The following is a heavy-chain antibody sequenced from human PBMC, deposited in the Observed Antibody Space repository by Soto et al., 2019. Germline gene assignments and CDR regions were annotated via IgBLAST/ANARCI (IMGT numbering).Heavy chain of an antibody. J-gene: IGHJ1*01. V-gene: IGHV4-34*01. D-gene: IGHD2-21*01. Sequence: PSETLSLTCAVYGGSFSGYYWSWIRQPPGKGLEWIGEINHSGSTNYNPSLKSRVTISVDTSKNQFSLKLSSVTAADTAVYYCAREYAHSRAFQHWGQGTLVTVSS. CDR3: AREYAHSRAFQH. CDR1: GGSFSGYY. CDR2: INHSGST.